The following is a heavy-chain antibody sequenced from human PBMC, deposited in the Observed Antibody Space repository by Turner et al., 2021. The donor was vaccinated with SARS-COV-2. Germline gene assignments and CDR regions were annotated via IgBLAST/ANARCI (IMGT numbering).Heavy chain of an antibody. J-gene: IGHJ4*02. CDR1: GFAFSNYW. V-gene: IGHV3-7*01. CDR3: VSKGQVAVAGFDS. D-gene: IGHD6-19*01. Sequence: EVQLVESGGGLVQPGESLRLSCVASGFAFSNYWMTWVRQDPGKGLEWVANIKQDGGEKYYVDSVQGRFTISRDNAENSLYLQMNSLRVEDTAMYYCVSKGQVAVAGFDSWGQGTLVTVSS. CDR2: IKQDGGEK.